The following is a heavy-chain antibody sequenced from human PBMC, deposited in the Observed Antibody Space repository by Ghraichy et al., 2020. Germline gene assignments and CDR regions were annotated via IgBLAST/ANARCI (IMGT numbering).Heavy chain of an antibody. CDR2: INPSGGGT. Sequence: ASVKVSCKVSGYTFTNYYMHWVRQAPGQGLEWMGIINPSGGGTSYAPKFQGRVTMTRDTSTSTVYMELSSLRSEDTAVYYCARDKGTATAPFDYWGQGTLVTVSS. D-gene: IGHD1/OR15-1a*01. J-gene: IGHJ4*02. CDR1: GYTFTNYY. V-gene: IGHV1-46*01. CDR3: ARDKGTATAPFDY.